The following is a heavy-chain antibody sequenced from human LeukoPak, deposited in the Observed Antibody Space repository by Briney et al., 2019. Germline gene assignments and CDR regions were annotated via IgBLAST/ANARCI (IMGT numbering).Heavy chain of an antibody. V-gene: IGHV4-34*01. D-gene: IGHD2-2*01. CDR3: ARGPPPKYCSSTSCYDYYYYYYMDV. J-gene: IGHJ6*03. Sequence: SETLSLTCAVYGGSFSGYYWSWIRQPPGKGLEWIGEINHSGSTNYNPSLKSRVTISVDTSKNQFSLKLSSVTAADTAVYYCARGPPPKYCSSTSCYDYYYYYYMDVWGKGTTVTISS. CDR2: INHSGST. CDR1: GGSFSGYY.